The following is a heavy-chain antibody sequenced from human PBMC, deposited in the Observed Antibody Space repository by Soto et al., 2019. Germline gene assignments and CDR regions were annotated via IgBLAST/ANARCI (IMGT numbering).Heavy chain of an antibody. D-gene: IGHD3-22*01. CDR2: ISYDGSNK. Sequence: QVQLVESGGGVVQPGRSLRLSCAASGFTFSSYGMHWVRQAPGKGLEWVAVISYDGSNKYYADSVKGRFTISRDNSKNTLYLQMNSLRAEDTAVYYCASASVYYDSSGETLGYWGQGTLVTVSS. CDR1: GFTFSSYG. V-gene: IGHV3-30*03. CDR3: ASASVYYDSSGETLGY. J-gene: IGHJ4*02.